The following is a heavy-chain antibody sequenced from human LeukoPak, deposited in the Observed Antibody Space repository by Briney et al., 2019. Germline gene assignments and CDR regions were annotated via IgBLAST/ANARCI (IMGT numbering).Heavy chain of an antibody. Sequence: SQTLSLTCAVSGDSVSSNSAAWNWIRQSPSRGLEWLGRTYYRSKWYNDYAVSVKSRITINPDTSKNQFSLQLNSVTPEDTAVYYCARVGLWGSSWYSSFDYWGQGTLVTVSS. J-gene: IGHJ4*02. D-gene: IGHD6-13*01. CDR3: ARVGLWGSSWYSSFDY. CDR1: GDSVSSNSAA. CDR2: TYYRSKWYN. V-gene: IGHV6-1*01.